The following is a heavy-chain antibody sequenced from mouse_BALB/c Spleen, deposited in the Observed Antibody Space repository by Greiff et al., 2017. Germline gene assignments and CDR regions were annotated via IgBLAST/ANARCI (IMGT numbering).Heavy chain of an antibody. D-gene: IGHD1-1*01. CDR1: GYSFTSYW. CDR2: IYPGNSDT. J-gene: IGHJ4*01. V-gene: IGHV1-5*01. Sequence: VQLQQSGTVLARPGASVKMSCKASGYSFTSYWMHWVKQRPGQGLEWIGAIYPGNSDTSYNQKFKGKAKLTAVTSASTAYMELSSLTNEDSAVDYYAGRESWAMDYWGQGTSVTVSA. CDR3: AGRESWAMDY.